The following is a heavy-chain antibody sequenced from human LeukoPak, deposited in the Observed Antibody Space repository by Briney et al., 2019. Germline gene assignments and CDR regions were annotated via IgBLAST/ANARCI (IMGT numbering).Heavy chain of an antibody. J-gene: IGHJ4*02. CDR1: GFTFSSYS. CDR2: ISSSSRYI. Sequence: PGGSLRLSRAASGFTFSSYSMNWVRQAPGKGLGGVSSISSSSRYIYYADSVKGRFTISRDNAKNSLYLQMNSLRAEDTAVYYCARDRVLDYYDSSGYDYWGQGTLVTVSS. V-gene: IGHV3-21*01. CDR3: ARDRVLDYYDSSGYDY. D-gene: IGHD3-22*01.